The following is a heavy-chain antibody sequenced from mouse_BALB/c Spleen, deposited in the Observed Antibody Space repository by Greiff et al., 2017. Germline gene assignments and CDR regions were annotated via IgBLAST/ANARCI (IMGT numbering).Heavy chain of an antibody. CDR2: ISSGGSYT. V-gene: IGHV5-6-4*01. CDR3: TRVMNYYAMDY. Sequence: EVKLVESGGGLVKPGGSLKLSCAASGFTFSSYTMSWVRQTPEKRLEWVATISSGGSYTYYPDSVKGRFTISRDNAKNTLYLQMSSLKSEDTAMYYCTRVMNYYAMDYWGQGTSVTVSS. J-gene: IGHJ4*01. CDR1: GFTFSSYT. D-gene: IGHD2-1*01.